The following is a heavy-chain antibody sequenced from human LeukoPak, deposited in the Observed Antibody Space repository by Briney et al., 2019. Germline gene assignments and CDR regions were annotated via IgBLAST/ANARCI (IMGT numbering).Heavy chain of an antibody. CDR1: GFTFSSYG. CDR3: AKGIRWELLPDAFDI. CDR2: IRYDGSNK. Sequence: GGSLRLSRAASGFTFSSYGMHWVRQAPGKGLEWVAFIRYDGSNKYYADSVKGRFTISRDNSKNTLYLQMNSLRAEDTAVYYCAKGIRWELLPDAFDIWGQGTMVTVSS. D-gene: IGHD1-26*01. J-gene: IGHJ3*02. V-gene: IGHV3-30*02.